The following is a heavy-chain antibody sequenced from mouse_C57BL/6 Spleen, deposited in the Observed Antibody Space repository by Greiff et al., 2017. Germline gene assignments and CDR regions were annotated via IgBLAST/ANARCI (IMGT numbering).Heavy chain of an antibody. J-gene: IGHJ3*01. Sequence: EVQLQESGPGLVKPSQSLSLTCSVTGYSITSGYYWNWIRQFPGNKLEWMGYISYDGSNNYNPSLKNRISITRVTSTIMFFLKLNSVSTDDTATYYCASDERQLRLFASRGPGTLVTVSA. V-gene: IGHV3-6*01. D-gene: IGHD3-2*02. CDR2: ISYDGSN. CDR1: GYSITSGYY. CDR3: ASDERQLRLFAS.